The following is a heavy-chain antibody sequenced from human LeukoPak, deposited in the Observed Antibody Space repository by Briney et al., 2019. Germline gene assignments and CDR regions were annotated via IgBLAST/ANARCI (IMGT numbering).Heavy chain of an antibody. CDR3: AKDIYYYDSGGNDAFDI. Sequence: GGSLRLSCAASGFTFSSYAMSWVRQAPGKGLEWVSAISGSGGSTYYADSVKGRFTISRDNSKNTLYLQMNSLRAEDTAVYYCAKDIYYYDSGGNDAFDIWGQGTMVTVSS. CDR2: ISGSGGST. J-gene: IGHJ3*02. CDR1: GFTFSSYA. V-gene: IGHV3-23*01. D-gene: IGHD3-22*01.